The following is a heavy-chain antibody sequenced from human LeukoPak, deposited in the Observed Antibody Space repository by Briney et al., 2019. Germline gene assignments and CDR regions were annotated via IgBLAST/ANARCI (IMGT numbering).Heavy chain of an antibody. CDR1: GFTFSNAW. CDR3: TTVLRWGYYYYYYMDV. D-gene: IGHD3-3*01. CDR2: IKSKTDGGTT. V-gene: IGHV3-15*01. Sequence: RSGGSLRLSCAASGFTFSNAWMSWVRQAPGKGLEWVGRIKSKTDGGTTDYAAPVKGRFTISRDDSKNTLYLQMNSLKTEDTAVYYCTTVLRWGYYYYYYMDVWGKGTTVTISS. J-gene: IGHJ6*03.